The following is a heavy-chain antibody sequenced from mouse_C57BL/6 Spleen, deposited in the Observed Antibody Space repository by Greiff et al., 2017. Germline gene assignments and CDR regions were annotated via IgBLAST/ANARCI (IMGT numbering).Heavy chain of an antibody. Sequence: QVQLQQPGAELVMPGASVKLSCKASGYTFTSYWMHWVKQRPGQGLEWIGEIDPSDSYTNYNQKFKGKSTLTVDKSSSTAYMQLSSLTSEDSAVYYCARGGTVVAYYAVDYWGQGTSVTVSS. CDR2: IDPSDSYT. V-gene: IGHV1-69*01. J-gene: IGHJ4*01. D-gene: IGHD1-1*01. CDR1: GYTFTSYW. CDR3: ARGGTVVAYYAVDY.